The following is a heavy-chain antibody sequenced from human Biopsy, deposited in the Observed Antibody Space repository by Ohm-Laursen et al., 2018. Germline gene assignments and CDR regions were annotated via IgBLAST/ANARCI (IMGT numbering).Heavy chain of an antibody. CDR3: ARVPAYPSIDGYYGLDL. CDR1: GYTFAGYY. D-gene: IGHD3-9*01. Sequence: ASVKVSCSASGYTFAGYYLHWVRQAPGHGLEWMGWINPNSGNANYAQSFQGRLTVTRDTSISTAYMELTSLTFDDTAIYYCARVPAYPSIDGYYGLDLWGQGTTVIVSS. J-gene: IGHJ6*02. V-gene: IGHV1-2*02. CDR2: INPNSGNA.